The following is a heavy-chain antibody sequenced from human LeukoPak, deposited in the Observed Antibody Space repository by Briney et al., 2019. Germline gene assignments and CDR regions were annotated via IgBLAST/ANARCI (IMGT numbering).Heavy chain of an antibody. CDR1: GFTFSSYG. CDR3: AKIGSGYGDAFDI. Sequence: GRSLRLSCAASGFTFSSYGMHWVRQASGKGLEWVAVISYDGSNKYYADSVKGRFTISRDNSKNTLYLQMNSLRAEDTAVYYCAKIGSGYGDAFDIWGQGTMVTVSS. J-gene: IGHJ3*02. CDR2: ISYDGSNK. D-gene: IGHD2-2*03. V-gene: IGHV3-30*18.